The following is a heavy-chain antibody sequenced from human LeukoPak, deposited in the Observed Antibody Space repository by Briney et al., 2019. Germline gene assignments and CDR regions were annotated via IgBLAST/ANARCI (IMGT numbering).Heavy chain of an antibody. CDR1: GGSISSYY. V-gene: IGHV4-59*01. D-gene: IGHD1-20*01. Sequence: SETLSLTXIVSGGSISSYYWSWIRQPPGKRLEWIGYIYYSGSTNYNPSLKSRVTISVDTSKNQFSLKLSSVTAADTAVYYCAREITGSHAFDIWGQGTMVTVSS. CDR2: IYYSGST. CDR3: AREITGSHAFDI. J-gene: IGHJ3*02.